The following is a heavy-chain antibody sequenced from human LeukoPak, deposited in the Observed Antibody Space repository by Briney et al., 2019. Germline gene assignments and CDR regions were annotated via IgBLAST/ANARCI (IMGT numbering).Heavy chain of an antibody. CDR1: GGTFSSYT. Sequence: SVKVSCKASGGTFSSYTISWVRQAPGQGLQWMGRIIPILGIANYAQKFQGRVTITADKSTSTAYMELSSLRSEDTAVYYCASSPYCGGDCYSYWGQGTLVTVSS. J-gene: IGHJ4*02. CDR2: IIPILGIA. V-gene: IGHV1-69*02. CDR3: ASSPYCGGDCYSY. D-gene: IGHD2-21*01.